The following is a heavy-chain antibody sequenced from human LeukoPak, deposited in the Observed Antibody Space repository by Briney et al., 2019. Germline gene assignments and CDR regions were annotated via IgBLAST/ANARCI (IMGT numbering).Heavy chain of an antibody. CDR2: ISPSGGST. V-gene: IGHV1-46*01. CDR1: GYTFTSNY. D-gene: IGHD4-17*01. J-gene: IGHJ4*02. Sequence: ASVKVSCKAFGYTFTSNYMHWVRQAPGQGPEWMGVISPSGGSTTYAQKFQGRVTLTRDMSTSTDYLELSSLRSDDMAVYYCARGIWSTTVTAYYLDYWGQGTLVTVSS. CDR3: ARGIWSTTVTAYYLDY.